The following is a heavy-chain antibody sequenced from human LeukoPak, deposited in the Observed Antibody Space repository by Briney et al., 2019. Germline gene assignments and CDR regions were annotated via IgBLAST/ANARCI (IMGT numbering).Heavy chain of an antibody. CDR3: ARYSTSWYTFDH. CDR1: GGSVSGTSFY. J-gene: IGHJ4*02. Sequence: SETLSLTCTVSGGSVSGTSFYWSWIRQPPGKGLEWIGYIYYSGSTTYSPSLKSRVTISVDTSKNQFSLKLSSVTAADTAVYFCARYSTSWYTFDHWGQGTLVTVSS. CDR2: IYYSGST. D-gene: IGHD6-13*01. V-gene: IGHV4-61*01.